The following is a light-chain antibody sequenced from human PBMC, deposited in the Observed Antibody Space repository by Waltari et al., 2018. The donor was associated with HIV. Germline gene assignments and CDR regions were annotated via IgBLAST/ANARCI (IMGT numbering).Light chain of an antibody. CDR3: SSYTSSGPRYVL. V-gene: IGLV2-14*03. CDR2: NVN. CDR1: RGDVGGYNF. Sequence: QSALTQPASVSGSPGQSITISCTGTRGDVGGYNFLSWYQKHPGKAPKLIIYNVNSRPSGVSIRFSGSRSANTASLTISGLQAEDEADYFCSSYTSSGPRYVLFGGGTRLTVL. J-gene: IGLJ2*01.